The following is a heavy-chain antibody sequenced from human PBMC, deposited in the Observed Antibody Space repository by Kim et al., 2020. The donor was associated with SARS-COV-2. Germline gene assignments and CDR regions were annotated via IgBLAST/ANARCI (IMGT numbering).Heavy chain of an antibody. CDR3: AKAYGAGEGWFGESYYLDD. CDR2: ISGSGGST. V-gene: IGHV3-23*01. J-gene: IGHJ4*02. Sequence: GGSLRLSCAASGFTFSSYAMSWVRQAPGKGLEWVSAISGSGGSTYYADSVKGRFTISRDNSKNTLYLQMNSLRAEDTAGYYCAKAYGAGEGWFGESYYLDDWGQGTLVTV. D-gene: IGHD3-10*01. CDR1: GFTFSSYA.